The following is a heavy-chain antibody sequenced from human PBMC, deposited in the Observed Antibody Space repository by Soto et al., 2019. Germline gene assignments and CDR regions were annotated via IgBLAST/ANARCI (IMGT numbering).Heavy chain of an antibody. CDR1: GFTFSSHT. V-gene: IGHV3-21*01. CDR3: VKEVEGFDY. J-gene: IGHJ4*02. D-gene: IGHD1-1*01. CDR2: ITSSRAV. Sequence: EVQLVESGGGLVKPGGSLRLSCAASGFTFSSHTMNWVRQTPGKGLEWVSSITSSRAVFYADSVKGRFTISRDNAKNSLYLQMNSLRAADTAVYYCVKEVEGFDYWGQGTLVTVSS.